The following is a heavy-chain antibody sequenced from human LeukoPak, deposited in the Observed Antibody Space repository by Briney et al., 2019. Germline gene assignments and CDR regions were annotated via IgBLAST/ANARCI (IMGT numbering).Heavy chain of an antibody. CDR3: ARAEAPDYGDYAIYFQH. CDR1: GGSISSGDYY. Sequence: SETLSLTCTVSGGSISSGDYYWSWIRQPPGKGLEWIGYIYYSGSTYYNPSLKSRVTISVDTSKNQFSLKLSSVTAADTAVYYCARAEAPDYGDYAIYFQHWGQGTLVTVSS. J-gene: IGHJ1*01. CDR2: IYYSGST. D-gene: IGHD4-17*01. V-gene: IGHV4-30-4*02.